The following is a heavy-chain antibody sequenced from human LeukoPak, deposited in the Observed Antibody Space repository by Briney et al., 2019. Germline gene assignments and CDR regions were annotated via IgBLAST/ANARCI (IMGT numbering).Heavy chain of an antibody. V-gene: IGHV3-30*18. J-gene: IGHJ4*02. D-gene: IGHD3-16*01. CDR1: GFTFSSYG. Sequence: GGSLRLSFAASGFTFSSYGMHWVRQAPGKGLEWVAVISYDGSNKYYADSVKGRFTISRDNSKNTLYLQMNSLRAEDTAVYYCAKDGLGYFDYWGQGTLVTVSS. CDR3: AKDGLGYFDY. CDR2: ISYDGSNK.